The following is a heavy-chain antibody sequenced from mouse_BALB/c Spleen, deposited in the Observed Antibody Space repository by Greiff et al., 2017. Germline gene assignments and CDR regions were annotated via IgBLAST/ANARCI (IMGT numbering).Heavy chain of an antibody. V-gene: IGHV5-6-5*01. D-gene: IGHD2-3*01. CDR1: GFTFSSYA. J-gene: IGHJ2*01. CDR2: ISSGGST. CDR3: AREIDGYYFDY. Sequence: EVKLVESGGGLVKPGGSLKLSCAASGFTFSSYAMSWVRQTPEKRLEWVASISSGGSTYYPDSVKGRFTISRDNARNILYLQMSSLRSEDTAMYYCAREIDGYYFDYWGQGTTLTVSS.